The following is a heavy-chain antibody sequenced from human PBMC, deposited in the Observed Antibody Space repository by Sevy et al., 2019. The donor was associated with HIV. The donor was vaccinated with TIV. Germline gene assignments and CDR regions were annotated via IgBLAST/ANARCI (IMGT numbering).Heavy chain of an antibody. D-gene: IGHD3-22*01. J-gene: IGHJ3*02. V-gene: IGHV3-43*01. Sequence: GGSLRLSCAASGFTFDDYTMHWVRQAPGKGLEWVSLISWDGGSTYYADSVKGRFTISRDNSKSSLYLQMNSLRAEDTALYYCAFNYDKSDFQRRNAFDIWGQGTMVTVSS. CDR2: ISWDGGST. CDR1: GFTFDDYT. CDR3: AFNYDKSDFQRRNAFDI.